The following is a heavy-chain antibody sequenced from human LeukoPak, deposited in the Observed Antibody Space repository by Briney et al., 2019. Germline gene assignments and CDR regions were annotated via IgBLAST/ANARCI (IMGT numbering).Heavy chain of an antibody. CDR1: GFTFSSYA. V-gene: IGHV3-23*01. J-gene: IGHJ3*02. CDR2: ISGSGGST. CDR3: AREEYGDSHAFDI. Sequence: PGGSLRLSCAASGFTFSSYAMSWVRQAPGKGLEWVSAISGSGGSTYYADSVKGRFTISRDIAKSSLYLQMNSLRAEDTAVYYCAREEYGDSHAFDIWGQGTMVTVSS. D-gene: IGHD4-17*01.